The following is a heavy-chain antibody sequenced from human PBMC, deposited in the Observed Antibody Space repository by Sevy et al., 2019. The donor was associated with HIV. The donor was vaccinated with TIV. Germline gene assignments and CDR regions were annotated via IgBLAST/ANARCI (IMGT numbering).Heavy chain of an antibody. V-gene: IGHV6-1*01. J-gene: IGHJ4*02. D-gene: IGHD1-1*01. CDR2: TYYRSKWWN. CDR3: ARDGGANWDGRPSGTVFAY. Sequence: SETLSLTCAISGDGVSSRGTVWNWIRQSPSRGLEWLGRTYYRSKWWNNYALSVKSRISINPDTSKNQVSLHLNSVTPDDTAVYYCARDGGANWDGRPSGTVFAYWGQGTLVTVSS. CDR1: GDGVSSRGTV.